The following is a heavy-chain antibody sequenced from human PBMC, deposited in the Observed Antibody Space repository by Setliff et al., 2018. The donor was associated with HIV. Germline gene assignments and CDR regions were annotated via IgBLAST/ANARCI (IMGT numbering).Heavy chain of an antibody. CDR3: ARRIYGNNPYFDY. Sequence: PSETLSLTCTVSGGSISSDDYYWNWIRQPPGKGLEWIGEINHDRTTNYNPSLKSRVTITVDTSQNQFSLKLSSVTAADTAIYYCARRIYGNNPYFDYWSQGTLVTVSS. D-gene: IGHD4-17*01. J-gene: IGHJ4*02. V-gene: IGHV4-30-4*08. CDR1: GGSISSDDYY. CDR2: INHDRTT.